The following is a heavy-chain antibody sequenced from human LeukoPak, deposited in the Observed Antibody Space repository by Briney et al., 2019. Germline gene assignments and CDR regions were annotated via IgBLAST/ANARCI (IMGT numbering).Heavy chain of an antibody. Sequence: SETLSLSCAVYGGSFNDYIWTWFRQPPERGLEWVVVFYHDGIANYNPSLITRVPVSVDTSKTQFSLRLNSVTAADTALYFCSRGVVSTSHPPKNYFDPWGQGTLVTVSS. CDR3: SRGVVSTSHPPKNYFDP. V-gene: IGHV4-34*01. J-gene: IGHJ5*02. D-gene: IGHD2-2*01. CDR2: FYHDGIA. CDR1: GGSFNDYI.